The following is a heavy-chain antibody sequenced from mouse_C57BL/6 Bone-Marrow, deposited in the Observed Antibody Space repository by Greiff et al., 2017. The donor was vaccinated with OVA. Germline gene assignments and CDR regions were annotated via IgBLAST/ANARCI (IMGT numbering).Heavy chain of an antibody. CDR3: AIYYGNFGAMDY. CDR1: GYTFTSYW. J-gene: IGHJ4*01. V-gene: IGHV1-59*01. CDR2: IDPSDSYT. D-gene: IGHD2-1*01. Sequence: QVQLQQSGAELVRPGTSVKLSCKASGYTFTSYWMHWVKQRPGQGLEWIGVIDPSDSYTNYNQKFKGKATLTVDTSSSTAYMQLSSLTSEDSAVYYCAIYYGNFGAMDYWGQGTSVTVSS.